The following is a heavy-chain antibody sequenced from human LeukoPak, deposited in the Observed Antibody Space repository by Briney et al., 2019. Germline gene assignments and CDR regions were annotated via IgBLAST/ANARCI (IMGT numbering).Heavy chain of an antibody. CDR3: ARRYCSGGSCYSSFDY. CDR1: GYSFTSYW. D-gene: IGHD2-15*01. J-gene: IGHJ4*02. V-gene: IGHV5-10-1*01. Sequence: GESLKISCKGSGYSFTSYWISWVRQMPGKGLEWMGRIDPSDSYTNYSPSFQGHVTISADKSISTAYLQWSNLKASDTAMYYCARRYCSGGSCYSSFDYWGQGTLVTVSS. CDR2: IDPSDSYT.